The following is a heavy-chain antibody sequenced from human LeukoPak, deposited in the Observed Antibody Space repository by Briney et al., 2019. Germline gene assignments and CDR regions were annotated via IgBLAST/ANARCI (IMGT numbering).Heavy chain of an antibody. CDR3: AGSLGYCTSNVCYLKY. J-gene: IGHJ4*02. CDR1: GYTFNGYY. CDR2: INPNSGGT. D-gene: IGHD2-8*01. Sequence: ASVKVSCKASGYTFNGYYMHWVRQAPGQGLEWMGWINPNSGGTNYAQKFQGRVTMTRDTSISTAYMELSRLRSDDTAVYYCAGSLGYCTSNVCYLKYWGQGTLVTVSS. V-gene: IGHV1-2*02.